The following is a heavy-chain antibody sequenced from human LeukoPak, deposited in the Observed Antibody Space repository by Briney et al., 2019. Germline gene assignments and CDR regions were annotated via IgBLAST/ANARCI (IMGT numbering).Heavy chain of an antibody. Sequence: GGSLRLSCAASGFTFTAYAMRWVRQAPGKGLEWVSSITGSGAATRYADSVKGRFTISRDNSKNTLYLQMSNLRVDDTAIYYCAKGGTYSGFDSWGQGSLVTVSP. CDR2: ITGSGAAT. CDR1: GFTFTAYA. CDR3: AKGGTYSGFDS. D-gene: IGHD1-26*01. J-gene: IGHJ4*02. V-gene: IGHV3-23*01.